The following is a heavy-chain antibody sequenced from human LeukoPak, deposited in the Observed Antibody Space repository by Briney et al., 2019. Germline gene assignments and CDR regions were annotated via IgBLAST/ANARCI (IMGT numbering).Heavy chain of an antibody. CDR1: GSTFSSYA. D-gene: IGHD3-3*01. CDR2: IIPIFGTA. J-gene: IGHJ5*02. Sequence: SVKVSCKASGSTFSSYAISWVRQAPGQGLEWMGGIIPIFGTANYAQKFQGRVTITTDESTSTAYMELSSLRSEDTAVYYCARGFGDTIFGVVTHGPFDPWGQGTLVTVSS. V-gene: IGHV1-69*05. CDR3: ARGFGDTIFGVVTHGPFDP.